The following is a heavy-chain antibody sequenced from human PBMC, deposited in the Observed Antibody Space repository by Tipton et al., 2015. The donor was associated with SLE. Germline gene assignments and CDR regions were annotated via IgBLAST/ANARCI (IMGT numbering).Heavy chain of an antibody. Sequence: QSGPEVKKPGSSVKVSCKASGGTFSSHAISWVRQAPGQGLEWMGGIIPIFGTANYAQKFQGRVTITTDESTSTAYMELSSLRSDDTAVYYCAREVYSGSYYYYYGMDVWGQGTTVTISS. CDR2: IIPIFGTA. D-gene: IGHD3-10*01. J-gene: IGHJ6*02. V-gene: IGHV1-69*05. CDR1: GGTFSSHA. CDR3: AREVYSGSYYYYYGMDV.